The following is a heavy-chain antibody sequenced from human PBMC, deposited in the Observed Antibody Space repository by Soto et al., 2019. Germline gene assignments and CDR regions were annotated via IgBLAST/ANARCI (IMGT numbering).Heavy chain of an antibody. CDR3: ARHAQYYDILTGYRGYDYGMDV. Sequence: QVQLQESGPGLVKPSETLSLTCTVSGGSISRYYWSWIRQRPGKGLEWIGYIYYSGSTKYNPSLMSRVTLSVDTSKNQFSLKLSSVTAADTALYYCARHAQYYDILTGYRGYDYGMDVWGQGTTVTVSS. J-gene: IGHJ6*02. CDR1: GGSISRYY. D-gene: IGHD3-9*01. CDR2: IYYSGST. V-gene: IGHV4-59*08.